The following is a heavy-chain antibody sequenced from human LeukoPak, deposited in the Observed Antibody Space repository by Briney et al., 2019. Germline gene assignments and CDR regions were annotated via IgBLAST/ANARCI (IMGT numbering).Heavy chain of an antibody. Sequence: GGSLRLSCAASGFTFSRYWMHWVRQAPGKGLGWVSRINGDGSTTSYADSVKGGFTISRDNAKNTLYLQMKSLRAEDTAVYYCATGNYYDSRGYYTFGHWGQGTLVTVSS. CDR3: ATGNYYDSRGYYTFGH. D-gene: IGHD3-22*01. J-gene: IGHJ1*01. CDR2: INGDGSTT. CDR1: GFTFSRYW. V-gene: IGHV3-74*01.